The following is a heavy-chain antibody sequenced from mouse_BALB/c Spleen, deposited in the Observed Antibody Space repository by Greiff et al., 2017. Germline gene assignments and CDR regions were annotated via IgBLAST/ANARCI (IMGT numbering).Heavy chain of an antibody. CDR2: INPSNGGT. V-gene: IGHV1S16*01. Sequence: QVQLQQPGAELVKPGASVKLSCKASGYTFTSSWMHWVKLRPGQGFEWIGEINPSNGGTNYNEKFKRKATLTIDKSSSTAYMQLSSLTSEDSAVYYCTINYGSRHWYFDVWGAGTTVTVSS. J-gene: IGHJ1*01. CDR1: GYTFTSSW. CDR3: TINYGSRHWYFDV. D-gene: IGHD1-1*01.